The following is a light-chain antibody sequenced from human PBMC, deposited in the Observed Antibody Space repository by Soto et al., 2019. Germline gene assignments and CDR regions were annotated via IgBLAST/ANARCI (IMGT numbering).Light chain of an antibody. Sequence: QSVLTQPRSVSAAPGQKVTISCSGGSSNIGNNYVSWYQHLPGTAPKLLIFDSDERPSGIPDRFSGSKSGTSATLGITGLQTGDEADYYCETWDSSLSVYVFGTGTKV. CDR3: ETWDSSLSVYV. V-gene: IGLV1-51*01. CDR1: SSNIGNNY. CDR2: DSD. J-gene: IGLJ1*01.